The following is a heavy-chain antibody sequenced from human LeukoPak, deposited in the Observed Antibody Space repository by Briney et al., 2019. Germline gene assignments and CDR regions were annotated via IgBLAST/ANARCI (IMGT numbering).Heavy chain of an antibody. Sequence: GGTLRLSCAASGFTFSSYGMSWVRQAPGKGLEWVSAISGSGGSTYYADSVKGRFTISRDNAKNSLYLQMNSLRAEDTAVYYCARAYYYDSSGLLDYWGQGTLVTVSS. J-gene: IGHJ4*02. V-gene: IGHV3-23*01. CDR3: ARAYYYDSSGLLDY. CDR2: ISGSGGST. D-gene: IGHD3-22*01. CDR1: GFTFSSYG.